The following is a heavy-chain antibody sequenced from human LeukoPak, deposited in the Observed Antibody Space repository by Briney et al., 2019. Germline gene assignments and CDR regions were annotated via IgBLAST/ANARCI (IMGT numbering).Heavy chain of an antibody. D-gene: IGHD3-22*01. CDR2: INTYNGNT. CDR1: GYTFTNCG. V-gene: IGHV1-18*01. J-gene: IGHJ4*02. Sequence: ASVKVSCKASGYTFTNCGISWVRQAPGQGLEWMGWINTYNGNTNYAQKLRGRVTMTTDTSTSTAYMELRSLRSDDTAVYYCARGHKGSYYDSSGSPDYWGQGTLVTVSS. CDR3: ARGHKGSYYDSSGSPDY.